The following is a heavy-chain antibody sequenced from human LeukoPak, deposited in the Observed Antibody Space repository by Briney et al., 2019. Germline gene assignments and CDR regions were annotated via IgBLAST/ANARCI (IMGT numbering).Heavy chain of an antibody. Sequence: SETLSLTCAVYGASLGGFYWSWIRQPPGEGLEWIGEISHSGNTNYNPSLKSRVTISIDTSKKQFSLILTSVTAADTAVYYCARHRSYSSGWYFDYWGQGTLVTVSS. CDR3: ARHRSYSSGWYFDY. V-gene: IGHV4-34*01. CDR2: ISHSGNT. D-gene: IGHD6-19*01. J-gene: IGHJ4*02. CDR1: GASLGGFY.